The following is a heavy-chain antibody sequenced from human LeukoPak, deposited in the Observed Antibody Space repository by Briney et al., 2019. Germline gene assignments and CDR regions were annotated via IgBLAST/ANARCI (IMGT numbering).Heavy chain of an antibody. V-gene: IGHV4-4*09. CDR3: ARQVDYYDSSGYQNYYFDY. J-gene: IGHJ4*02. Sequence: SETLSLTCTVPGGSISSYYWSWIRQPPGKGLEWIGYIYTSGSTNYNPSLKSRVTISVDTSKNQFSLKLSSVTAADTAVYYCARQVDYYDSSGYQNYYFDYWGQGTLVTVSS. CDR1: GGSISSYY. CDR2: IYTSGST. D-gene: IGHD3-22*01.